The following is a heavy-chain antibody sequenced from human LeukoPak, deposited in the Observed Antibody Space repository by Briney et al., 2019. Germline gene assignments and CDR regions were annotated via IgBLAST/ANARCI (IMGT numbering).Heavy chain of an antibody. J-gene: IGHJ3*02. CDR2: ISSSSSYI. CDR3: ARDGYCSGGSCFNI. Sequence: PGGSLRLSCAPSGFTFSSYSMNWVRQAPGKGLEWVSSISSSSSYIYYADSVKGRFTISRDNAKNSLYLQMNSLRAEDTAVYYCARDGYCSGGSCFNIWGRGTMVTVSS. V-gene: IGHV3-21*01. CDR1: GFTFSSYS. D-gene: IGHD2-15*01.